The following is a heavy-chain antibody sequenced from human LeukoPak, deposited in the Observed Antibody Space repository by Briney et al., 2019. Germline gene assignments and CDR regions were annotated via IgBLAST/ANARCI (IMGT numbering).Heavy chain of an antibody. CDR2: ISGDGGRT. CDR3: AKDNNYYGSGSYGLTDY. Sequence: GGSLXXSCAASGFTFDDYAMHWVRQAPGKGLEWVSLISGDGGRTYYADSVKGRFTIYRDKRKNSLYLQMNSLRTEDTALYYCAKDNNYYGSGSYGLTDYWGQGTLVTVSS. CDR1: GFTFDDYA. J-gene: IGHJ4*02. D-gene: IGHD3-10*01. V-gene: IGHV3-43*02.